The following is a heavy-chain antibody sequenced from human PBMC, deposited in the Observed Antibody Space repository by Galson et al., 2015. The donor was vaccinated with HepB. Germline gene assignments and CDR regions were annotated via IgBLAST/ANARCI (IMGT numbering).Heavy chain of an antibody. J-gene: IGHJ4*02. CDR1: GFTFSYYC. CDR3: SRDVVPSFDCFAGRGGWPLSPWPDC. D-gene: IGHD3-9*01. CDR2: IRNRGNAGTT. Sequence: SLRLSCAASGFTFSYYCISGVRQAPGKGLEWVPFIRNRGNAGTTEQTTSVKGRVAISRDESKSITYLQVKSLKTEDTAVFSCSRDVVPSFDCFAGRGGWPLSPWPDCWGQGTLVTVSS. V-gene: IGHV3-22*01.